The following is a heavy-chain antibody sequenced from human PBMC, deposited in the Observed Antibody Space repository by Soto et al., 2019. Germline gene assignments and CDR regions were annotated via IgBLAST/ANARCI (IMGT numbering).Heavy chain of an antibody. CDR3: ARVPIRGYDFWSGYYEGDLDYYYGMDV. J-gene: IGHJ6*02. V-gene: IGHV2-26*01. CDR2: IFSNDEK. CDR1: GFSLSNARMG. D-gene: IGHD3-3*01. Sequence: SGPTLVNPTETLTLTCTVSGFSLSNARMGVSWIRQPPGKALEWLAHIFSNDEKSYSTSLKSRLTISKDTSKSQVVLTMTNMDPVDTATYYCARVPIRGYDFWSGYYEGDLDYYYGMDVWGQGTTVTVSS.